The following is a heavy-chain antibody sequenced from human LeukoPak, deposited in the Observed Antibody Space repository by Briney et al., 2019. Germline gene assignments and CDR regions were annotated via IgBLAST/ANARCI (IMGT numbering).Heavy chain of an antibody. V-gene: IGHV4-34*01. CDR1: GGSISGYY. CDR2: INHSGST. Sequence: SETLSLTCAVYGGSISGYYWSWIRQPPGKGLEWIGDINHSGSTNYNPSLKSRVTISVDTSKNQFSLKLSSVTAADTAVYYCARALKRGYSGYDYRYYFDYWGQGTLVTVSS. CDR3: ARALKRGYSGYDYRYYFDY. J-gene: IGHJ4*02. D-gene: IGHD5-12*01.